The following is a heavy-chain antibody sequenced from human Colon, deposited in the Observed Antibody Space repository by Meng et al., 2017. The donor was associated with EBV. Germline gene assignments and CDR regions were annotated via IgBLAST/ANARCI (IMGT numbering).Heavy chain of an antibody. CDR3: ARGGYYSFDY. V-gene: IGHV4-4*02. CDR1: GGSISSVYW. CDR2: IYHSGST. D-gene: IGHD5-18*01. Sequence: QVQAAAPLLVKPSETLSPTCAGSGGSISSVYWWTWVRQSPGKGLEWIGEIYHSGSTNYNPSLKSRVTISVDKSKNQFSLKLTSVTAADTAVYYCARGGYYSFDYWGQRTLVTVSS. J-gene: IGHJ4*02.